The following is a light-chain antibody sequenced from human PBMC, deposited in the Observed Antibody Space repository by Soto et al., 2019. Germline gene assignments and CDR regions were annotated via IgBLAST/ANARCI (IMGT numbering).Light chain of an antibody. V-gene: IGLV2-23*03. CDR2: EGS. CDR3: CSYAGSSTFFYV. J-gene: IGLJ1*01. Sequence: QSVLTQPASVSGSPGQSITISCTGTSSDVGSYNLVSWYQQHPGKAPKLTIYEGSKRPSGVSNRFSGSKSGNTASLTISGLQAEDEADYYCCSYAGSSTFFYVFGTGTKVTVL. CDR1: SSDVGSYNL.